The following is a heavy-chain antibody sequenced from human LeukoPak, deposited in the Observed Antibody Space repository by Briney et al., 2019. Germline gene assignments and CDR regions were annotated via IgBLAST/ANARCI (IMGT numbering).Heavy chain of an antibody. CDR2: IYSGGST. Sequence: GGSLRLSCAASGFTVSSNYMSWVRQAPGKGLEWVSVIYSGGSTYYADSVKGRFTISRDKSKNTLYLQMNSLRAEDTAVYYCAKTIGYSSGGVDYWGQGTLVTVSS. J-gene: IGHJ4*02. CDR3: AKTIGYSSGGVDY. CDR1: GFTVSSNY. D-gene: IGHD6-19*01. V-gene: IGHV3-53*01.